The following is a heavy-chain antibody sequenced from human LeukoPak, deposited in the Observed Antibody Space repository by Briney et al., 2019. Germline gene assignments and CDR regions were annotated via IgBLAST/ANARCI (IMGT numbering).Heavy chain of an antibody. CDR2: THYTGSP. D-gene: IGHD4-17*01. CDR1: GGSVSSGNYY. V-gene: IGHV4-61*01. CDR3: ARVDTVTTTFDY. Sequence: PSETLSLTCTVSGGSVSSGNYYWSWIRQPPGKGLEWIGYTHYTGSPNYNPSLKSRVTISVDTSKNQFSLRLNSVTAADTAVYYCARVDTVTTTFDYWGQGTLVTVSS. J-gene: IGHJ4*02.